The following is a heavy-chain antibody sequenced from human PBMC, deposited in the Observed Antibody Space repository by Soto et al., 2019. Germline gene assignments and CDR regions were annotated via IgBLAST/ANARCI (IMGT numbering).Heavy chain of an antibody. D-gene: IGHD3-10*01. CDR1: GYTLSGYY. V-gene: IGHV1-2*02. Sequence: QVQLVQSGAEVKKPGASVKVSCKASGYTLSGYYMHWVRQAPGQGLEWRGWINPDNGGTNYAQKFQGRVTMTRDTSINTAYIELSRLRSDDTAVYYCARRGDYYYYYAMDVWGQGTTVTVSS. CDR2: INPDNGGT. J-gene: IGHJ6*02. CDR3: ARRGDYYYYYAMDV.